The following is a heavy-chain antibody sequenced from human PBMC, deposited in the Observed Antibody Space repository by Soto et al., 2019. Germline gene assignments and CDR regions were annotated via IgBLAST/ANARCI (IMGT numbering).Heavy chain of an antibody. V-gene: IGHV1-18*01. CDR2: IATYNTNR. Sequence: GASVKVSCKTSGDTFTNFGLSWVRQAPGQGLEWMGWIATYNTNRNYAQKFQGRLTLTTDTSTSTAYMELKSLGYDDTAVYYCARVLRGVVNRFDPSGQGTLVTVSS. D-gene: IGHD3-10*01. CDR1: GDTFTNFG. J-gene: IGHJ5*02. CDR3: ARVLRGVVNRFDP.